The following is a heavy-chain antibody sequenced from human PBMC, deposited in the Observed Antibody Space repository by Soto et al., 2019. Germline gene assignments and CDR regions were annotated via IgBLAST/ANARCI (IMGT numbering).Heavy chain of an antibody. CDR1: GGSISSGGYY. V-gene: IGHV4-31*03. Sequence: SETLSLTCTVSGGSISSGGYYWSWIRQHPGKGLEWIGYIYYSGSTYYNPSLKSRVTISVDTSKNQFSLKLSSVTAADTAVYYCARGAIHEPSITMIVVVPRWFDPWGQGTLVTVSS. D-gene: IGHD3-22*01. CDR2: IYYSGST. J-gene: IGHJ5*02. CDR3: ARGAIHEPSITMIVVVPRWFDP.